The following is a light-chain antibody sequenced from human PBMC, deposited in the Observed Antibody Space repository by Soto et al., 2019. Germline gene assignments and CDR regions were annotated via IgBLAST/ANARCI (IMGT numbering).Light chain of an antibody. J-gene: IGLJ1*01. Sequence: QSVLTQPPSASGSPGQAVTISCTGTSSDVGGYNYVSWYQQHPGKAPKLMIYEVSKRPSGVPDRFSGSKSGNTASLTVSGLQAEYEADYYCSSYAGSNNYVFGTGTQLTVL. V-gene: IGLV2-8*01. CDR1: SSDVGGYNY. CDR2: EVS. CDR3: SSYAGSNNYV.